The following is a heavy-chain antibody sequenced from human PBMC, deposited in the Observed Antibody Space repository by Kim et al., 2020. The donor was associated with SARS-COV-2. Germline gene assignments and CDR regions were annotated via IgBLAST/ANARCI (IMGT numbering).Heavy chain of an antibody. Sequence: PSLKSRVTISVDTSKNQFSLKLSSVTAADTAVYYCALHPMVRGYYYGMDVWGQVTTVTVSS. V-gene: IGHV4-34*01. J-gene: IGHJ6*02. D-gene: IGHD3-10*01. CDR3: ALHPMVRGYYYGMDV.